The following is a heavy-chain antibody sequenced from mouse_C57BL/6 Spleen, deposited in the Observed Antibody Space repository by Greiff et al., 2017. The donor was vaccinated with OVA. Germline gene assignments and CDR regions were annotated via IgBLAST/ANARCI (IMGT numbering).Heavy chain of an antibody. J-gene: IGHJ2*01. D-gene: IGHD1-1*01. CDR1: GYTFTDYE. V-gene: IGHV1-15*01. Sequence: VQLQQSGAELVRPGASVTLSCKASGYTFTDYEMHWVKQTPVHGLEWIGAIDPETGGTAYNQKFKGKAILTADKSSSTAYMELRSLTSEDSAVYYCTRSPLITTLSYFDYWGQGTTLTVSS. CDR2: IDPETGGT. CDR3: TRSPLITTLSYFDY.